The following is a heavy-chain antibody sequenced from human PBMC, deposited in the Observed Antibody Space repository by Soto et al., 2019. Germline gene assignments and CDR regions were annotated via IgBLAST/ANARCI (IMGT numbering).Heavy chain of an antibody. D-gene: IGHD6-13*01. CDR1: GLTISSASYY. V-gene: IGHV4-31*02. J-gene: IGHJ4*02. CDR2: IYYNGST. Sequence: QVLLQESGPRLMKPSETLTLTCTVSGLTISSASYYWSWIRQHPGKGLEWVGNIYYNGSTYYSPSLKSRVTVWFDTSKNQFSLRLTSVTAADTAVYYSARYRTGGSWSKFDYWGQGTLVKVSA. CDR3: ARYRTGGSWSKFDY.